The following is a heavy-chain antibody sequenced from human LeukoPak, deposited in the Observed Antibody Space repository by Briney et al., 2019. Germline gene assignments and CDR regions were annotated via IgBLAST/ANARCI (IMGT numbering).Heavy chain of an antibody. V-gene: IGHV3-48*03. J-gene: IGHJ4*02. CDR1: GFAFSDYE. Sequence: PGGSLRLSCAASGFAFSDYEMNWVRQAPGKGLEWVSNIGSSGRTIFYADSVKGRFSISRDNGKNSLYLQMNGPRVEDTAIYYCARDRSRNYSCDYWGQGTLVSVSS. CDR2: IGSSGRTI. CDR3: ARDRSRNYSCDY. D-gene: IGHD2-2*01.